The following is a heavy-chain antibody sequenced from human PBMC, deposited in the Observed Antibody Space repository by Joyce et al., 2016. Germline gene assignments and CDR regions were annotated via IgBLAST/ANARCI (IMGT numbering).Heavy chain of an antibody. V-gene: IGHV3-7*01. J-gene: IGHJ3*01. CDR2: IKQDGSAV. Sequence: EVQLVESGGGLVQPGGSLRLSCAASGFTFSGNSMSWFRQAPGGGLEWVANIKQDGSAVYYLDSVKGRFTFSRDNARSLVHLQMVSLRVEDTALYYGARGKAFDVWGQGTMVTVSS. CDR1: GFTFSGNS. CDR3: ARGKAFDV.